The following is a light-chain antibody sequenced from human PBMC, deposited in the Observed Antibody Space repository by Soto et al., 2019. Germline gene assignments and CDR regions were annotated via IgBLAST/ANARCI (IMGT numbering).Light chain of an antibody. J-gene: IGKJ5*01. CDR2: DAS. V-gene: IGKV3-11*01. Sequence: EILLTQSPGTLSLSPGERATLSCRASQSVSSNLAWYQKKPGQAPRLLIYDASNRATGIPARLSGSGSGTDFTITISSIENEDFEVYYCQQRSNWTITFGQGTRLEIK. CDR1: QSVSSN. CDR3: QQRSNWTIT.